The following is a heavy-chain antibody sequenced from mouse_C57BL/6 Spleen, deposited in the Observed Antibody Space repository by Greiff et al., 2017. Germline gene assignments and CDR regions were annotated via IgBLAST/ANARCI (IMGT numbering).Heavy chain of an antibody. D-gene: IGHD1-1*01. Sequence: VQLQESGPELVKPGASVKISCKASGYAFSSSWMNWVKQRPGKGLEWIGRIYPGDGDTNYNGKFKGKATLTADKSSSTAYMQLSSLTSEDSAVYFCARDYGSSYARFAYWGQGTLVTVSA. J-gene: IGHJ3*01. V-gene: IGHV1-82*01. CDR3: ARDYGSSYARFAY. CDR2: IYPGDGDT. CDR1: GYAFSSSW.